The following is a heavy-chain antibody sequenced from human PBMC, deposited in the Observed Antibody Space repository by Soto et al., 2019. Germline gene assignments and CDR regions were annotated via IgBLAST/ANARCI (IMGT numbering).Heavy chain of an antibody. CDR3: ARTDSSAYYVDY. D-gene: IGHD3-22*01. CDR2: IYPNDADT. V-gene: IGHV5-51*01. J-gene: IGHJ4*02. Sequence: GESLKISCKGSGYRFTYYWIAWVRQRPGKDLEWMGIIYPNDADTRYNPSFQGQVTISADKSISTAYLQWTSLKTSDTAMYYCARTDSSAYYVDYWGQGTLVTVSS. CDR1: GYRFTYYW.